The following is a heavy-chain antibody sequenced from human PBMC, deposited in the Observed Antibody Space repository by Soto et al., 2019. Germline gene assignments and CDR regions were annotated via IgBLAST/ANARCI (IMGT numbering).Heavy chain of an antibody. CDR2: IYYSGST. V-gene: IGHV4-59*01. J-gene: IGHJ3*02. D-gene: IGHD1-1*01. CDR3: ASHGTYDAFDI. Sequence: PXGTLALTCTVSGGSISSYYWSWIRQPPGEGLEWIGYIYYSGSTNYNPSLKSRVTISVDTSKNQFSLKLSSVTAADTAVYYCASHGTYDAFDICGQGTMVTVSS. CDR1: GGSISSYY.